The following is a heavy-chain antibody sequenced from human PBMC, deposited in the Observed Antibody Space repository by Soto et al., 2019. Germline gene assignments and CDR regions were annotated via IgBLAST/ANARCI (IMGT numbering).Heavy chain of an antibody. CDR2: VSTSGRST. D-gene: IGHD2-15*01. J-gene: IGHJ4*02. V-gene: IGHV3-64D*06. Sequence: PGGSLRLSXSASGFIFSESTIYWVRQVPGKGLEAISAVSTSGRSTYYADSVKDRFTISRDNSKNTLFLQMGSLRPEDTAIYYCVKQAHGLDGVAFDYWGQGTQGTSPQ. CDR3: VKQAHGLDGVAFDY. CDR1: GFIFSEST.